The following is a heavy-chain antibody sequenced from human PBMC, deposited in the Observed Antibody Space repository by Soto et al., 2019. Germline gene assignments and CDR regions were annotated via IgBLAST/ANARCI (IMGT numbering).Heavy chain of an antibody. CDR1: TFSEHY. D-gene: IGHD6-13*01. CDR3: ARDTWDGQQLVHRAFDI. V-gene: IGHV3-72*01. Sequence: TFSEHYMDWVRQAPGKGLEWVGRTRNKANSYTTEYAASVKGRFTISRDDSKNSLYLQMNSLKTEDTAVYYCARDTWDGQQLVHRAFDIWGQGTMVTVSS. J-gene: IGHJ3*02. CDR2: TRNKANSYTT.